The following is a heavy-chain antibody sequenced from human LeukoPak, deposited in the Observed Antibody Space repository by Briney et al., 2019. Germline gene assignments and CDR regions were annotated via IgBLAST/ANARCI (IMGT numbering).Heavy chain of an antibody. CDR3: ARGLYGGNSGGGWFDP. J-gene: IGHJ5*02. V-gene: IGHV4-34*01. Sequence: PSETLSLTCAVYGGSFSGYYWSWIRQPPGKGLEWIGEINHSGSTNYNPSLKSRVTISVDTSKNQFSLKLSSVTAADTAVYYCARGLYGGNSGGGWFDPWGQGTLVTVSS. D-gene: IGHD4-23*01. CDR2: INHSGST. CDR1: GGSFSGYY.